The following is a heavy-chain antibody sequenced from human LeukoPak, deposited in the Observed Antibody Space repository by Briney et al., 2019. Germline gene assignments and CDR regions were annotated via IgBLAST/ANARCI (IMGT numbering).Heavy chain of an antibody. CDR2: LNPDGSGT. J-gene: IGHJ4*02. Sequence: GGSLRLSCAASGFTFSSYLMHWVRQAPGKGLVWVSRLNPDGSGTTYADSVKGRFTISRDNAKSTLILQMNSLRVEDTAVYYCARGPHVLGSSWTFDWWGQGTLVTVSS. CDR1: GFTFSSYL. D-gene: IGHD6-13*01. CDR3: ARGPHVLGSSWTFDW. V-gene: IGHV3-74*03.